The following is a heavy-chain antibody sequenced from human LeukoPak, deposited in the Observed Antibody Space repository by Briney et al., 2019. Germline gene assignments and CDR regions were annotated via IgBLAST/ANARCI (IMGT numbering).Heavy chain of an antibody. V-gene: IGHV4-34*01. CDR3: ARGNDRITFGGASPR. Sequence: PSETLSLTCTVSGGSISSYYWSWIRQPPGKGLEWIGEINHSGSTNYNPSLKSRVTISVDTSKNQFSLKLSSVTAADTAVYYCARGNDRITFGGASPRWGQGTLVTVSS. J-gene: IGHJ4*02. CDR2: INHSGST. D-gene: IGHD3-16*01. CDR1: GGSISSYY.